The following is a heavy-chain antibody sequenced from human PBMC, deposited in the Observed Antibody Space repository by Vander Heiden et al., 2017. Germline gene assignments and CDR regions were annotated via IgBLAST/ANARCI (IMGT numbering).Heavy chain of an antibody. CDR3: VRDNTYNLLWF. V-gene: IGHV1-3*01. D-gene: IGHD2-21*01. Sequence: QVQLVQSGAEVQKPGASVKVSCKASGYTFTSYAIHWVRQAPGQRPEWMGWISGSGNTKYSQNFQGRVSITRDTSATTAYMELSSLRAEDTAVYYCVRDNTYNLLWFWGQGTLVTVSS. CDR1: GYTFTSYA. J-gene: IGHJ4*02. CDR2: ISGSGNT.